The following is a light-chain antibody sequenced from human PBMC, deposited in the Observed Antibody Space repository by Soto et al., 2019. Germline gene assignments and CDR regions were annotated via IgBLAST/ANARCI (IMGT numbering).Light chain of an antibody. V-gene: IGLV2-8*01. CDR1: SSDVGAYNY. J-gene: IGLJ3*02. Sequence: QSALTQPPSASGSPGQSVTISCTGTSSDVGAYNYVSWYQLYRGKAPKLMIYEVSKRPSGVPDRFSGSKSGNTASLTVSGLQAEDEADYYCTSYVGSDIWVFGGGTKLTVL. CDR2: EVS. CDR3: TSYVGSDIWV.